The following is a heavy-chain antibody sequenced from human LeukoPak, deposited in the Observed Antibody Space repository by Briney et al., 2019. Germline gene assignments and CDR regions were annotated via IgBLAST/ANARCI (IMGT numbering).Heavy chain of an antibody. Sequence: GGCLRVSSVACGFTFSSYSMNWVRQAPGKGLEWVSSICGSSSYIYYADLVKGRFTISRDNAKNSLYLQMNSLRAEYTAVYYCARDFAGDDYGYYIGWFDPWGQGTLVTVSS. CDR3: ARDFAGDDYGYYIGWFDP. D-gene: IGHD4-17*01. CDR1: GFTFSSYS. V-gene: IGHV3-21*01. J-gene: IGHJ5*02. CDR2: ICGSSSYI.